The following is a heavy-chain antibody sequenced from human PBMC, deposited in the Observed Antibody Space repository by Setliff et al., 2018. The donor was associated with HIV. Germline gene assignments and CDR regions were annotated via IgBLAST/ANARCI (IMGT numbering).Heavy chain of an antibody. CDR2: IYYTGNP. V-gene: IGHV4-39*01. CDR3: ARPGMATLKVWVDN. D-gene: IGHD5-12*01. Sequence: SETLSLTCTVSGRSISSSTYYWGWLRQPPGKGLEWIGSIYYTGNPQYNPSLKSRVTISVDTSKNQFSLQLRSVTAADTAVYYCARPGMATLKVWVDNWGQGTRVTVSS. J-gene: IGHJ5*02. CDR1: GRSISSSTYY.